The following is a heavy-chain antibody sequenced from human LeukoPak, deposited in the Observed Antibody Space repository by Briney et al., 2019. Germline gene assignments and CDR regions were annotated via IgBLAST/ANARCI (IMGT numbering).Heavy chain of an antibody. D-gene: IGHD3-3*01. Sequence: SETLSLTCTVSGGSISSSSCYWGWIPQAPGKELVWIGSIYYSGSTYYNPSLKSRVTISVDTSKNQFSLKLSSVTAADTAVYYCARQLGNYDFWSGYYTGSHMDVWGKGTTVTVSS. CDR2: IYYSGST. CDR3: ARQLGNYDFWSGYYTGSHMDV. V-gene: IGHV4-39*01. CDR1: GGSISSSSCY. J-gene: IGHJ6*03.